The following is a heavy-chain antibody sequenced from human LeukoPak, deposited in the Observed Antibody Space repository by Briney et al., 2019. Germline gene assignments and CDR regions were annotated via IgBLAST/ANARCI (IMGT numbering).Heavy chain of an antibody. Sequence: ASVKVSCKSSGYTFISYAMHWVRQAPGQRLEWRGWMNAGNGNTKYSQKFQGRVTITRDTSASTAYMELSSLKSDDMAVYYCAREGSMVRGVGIFGFDYWGQGTLVTVSS. V-gene: IGHV1-3*01. CDR2: MNAGNGNT. J-gene: IGHJ4*02. CDR3: AREGSMVRGVGIFGFDY. CDR1: GYTFISYA. D-gene: IGHD3-10*01.